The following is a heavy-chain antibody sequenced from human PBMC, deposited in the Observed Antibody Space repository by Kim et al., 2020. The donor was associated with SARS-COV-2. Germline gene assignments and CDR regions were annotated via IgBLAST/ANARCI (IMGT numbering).Heavy chain of an antibody. CDR1: GGSISSGGYY. Sequence: SETLSLTCTVSGGSISSGGYYWSWIRQHPGKGLEWIGYIYYSGSTYYNPSLKSRVTISVDTSKNQFSLKLSSVTAADTAVYYCARAEYCSGGSCQGAYYFDYWGQGTLVTVSS. D-gene: IGHD2-15*01. J-gene: IGHJ4*02. V-gene: IGHV4-31*03. CDR2: IYYSGST. CDR3: ARAEYCSGGSCQGAYYFDY.